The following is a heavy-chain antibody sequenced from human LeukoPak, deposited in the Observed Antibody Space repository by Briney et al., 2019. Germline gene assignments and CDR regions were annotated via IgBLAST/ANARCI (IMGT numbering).Heavy chain of an antibody. CDR3: AKQRGATPYYFDY. V-gene: IGHV4-38-2*02. CDR2: IHHSGST. J-gene: IGHJ4*02. D-gene: IGHD1-26*01. Sequence: SETLSLTCTVSGYSFNSGYYWGWIRPAPGKGLEWIGSIHHSGSTYYNPSLKSRVTISVDSSKNEFSLKLNSVTAADTAVYYCAKQRGATPYYFDYWGQGTLVTVSS. CDR1: GYSFNSGYY.